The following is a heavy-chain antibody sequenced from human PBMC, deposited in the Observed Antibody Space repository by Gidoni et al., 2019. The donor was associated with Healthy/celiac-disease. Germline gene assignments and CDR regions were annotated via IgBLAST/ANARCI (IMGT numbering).Heavy chain of an antibody. Sequence: QVQLVQSGAEVKKPGASVKVSCKASGYTFTSYDINWVRQATGQGLEWMGWMNPNSGNTGYAQKFQGRVTMTRNTSISTAYMELSSLRSEDTAVYYCARTPPGGSRPDYYYYGMDVWGQGTTVTVSS. CDR2: MNPNSGNT. D-gene: IGHD1-26*01. CDR1: GYTFTSYD. J-gene: IGHJ6*02. V-gene: IGHV1-8*01. CDR3: ARTPPGGSRPDYYYYGMDV.